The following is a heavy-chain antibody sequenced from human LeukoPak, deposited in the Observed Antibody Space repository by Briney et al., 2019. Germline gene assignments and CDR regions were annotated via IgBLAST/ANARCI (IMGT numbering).Heavy chain of an antibody. Sequence: ASVKVSCKASGYTFTGYYMHWARQAPGQGLEWMGWINPNSGGTNYAQKLQGRVTMTTDTFTSTAYMELRSLRSDDTAVYYCARESGSGWSYMDVWGKGTTVTISS. CDR1: GYTFTGYY. J-gene: IGHJ6*03. D-gene: IGHD6-19*01. CDR3: ARESGSGWSYMDV. CDR2: INPNSGGT. V-gene: IGHV1-2*02.